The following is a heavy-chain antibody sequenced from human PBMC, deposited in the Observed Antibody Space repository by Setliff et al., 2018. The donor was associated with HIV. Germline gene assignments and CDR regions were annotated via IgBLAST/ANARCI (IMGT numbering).Heavy chain of an antibody. D-gene: IGHD2-8*01. Sequence: SETLSLTCAVSGYSIRSGYYWGWIRQSPGKGLEWIGTMFRTGTSYYNPSLTSRVTISQDTSKNQFSLELTSVTAADTAVYYCARLRGSAYAKARFFDYWGQGTLVTVSS. J-gene: IGHJ4*02. CDR2: MFRTGTS. V-gene: IGHV4-38-2*01. CDR1: GYSIRSGYY. CDR3: ARLRGSAYAKARFFDY.